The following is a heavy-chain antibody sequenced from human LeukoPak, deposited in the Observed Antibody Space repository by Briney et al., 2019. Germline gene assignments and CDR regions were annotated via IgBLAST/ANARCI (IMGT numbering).Heavy chain of an antibody. Sequence: PGGSLRLSCAASGFTFSSYGMHWVRQAPSKGQEWVAVISYDGNNKYYADSVKGRFTISRDNSKNTLYLQMNSLRAEDTAVYYWAKGALVATIGGYFDYWGQGSLVTVSS. CDR3: AKGALVATIGGYFDY. CDR2: ISYDGNNK. V-gene: IGHV3-30*18. J-gene: IGHJ4*02. D-gene: IGHD5-12*01. CDR1: GFTFSSYG.